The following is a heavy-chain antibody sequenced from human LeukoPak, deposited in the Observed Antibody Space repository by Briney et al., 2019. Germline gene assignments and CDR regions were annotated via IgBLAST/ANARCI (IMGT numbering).Heavy chain of an antibody. CDR3: ARDWAGYSSGWYGNWFDP. CDR1: GASISNYY. V-gene: IGHV4-59*01. Sequence: PSETLSLICTVSGASISNYYCSWIRQPPGKGLEWIGYIHYTGSTNYNPSLKSRVTISVDTSKNQFSLKLRSVTAADTAVYYCARDWAGYSSGWYGNWFDPWGQGTLVTVSS. J-gene: IGHJ5*02. D-gene: IGHD6-19*01. CDR2: IHYTGST.